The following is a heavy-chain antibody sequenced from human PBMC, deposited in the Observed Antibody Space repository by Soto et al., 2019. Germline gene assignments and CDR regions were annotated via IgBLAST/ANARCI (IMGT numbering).Heavy chain of an antibody. Sequence: PRGSLRHSCAASGFTVSNHAMSWIRQAPGKGLAWVSAISGSGGSTYYADSVNGRFTISRDNSKNTLYLQMNSLRAEDTAVYYYARGPALSGRPSDYWGQGT. J-gene: IGHJ4*02. CDR2: ISGSGGST. D-gene: IGHD6-6*01. V-gene: IGHV3-23*01. CDR3: ARGPALSGRPSDY. CDR1: GFTVSNHA.